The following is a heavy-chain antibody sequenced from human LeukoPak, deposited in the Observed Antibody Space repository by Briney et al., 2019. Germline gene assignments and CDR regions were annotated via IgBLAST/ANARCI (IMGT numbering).Heavy chain of an antibody. CDR3: ARVRDGYSTEGFDY. Sequence: PGGSLRLSCAASGLSFTNYWMHWVRQAPGKGLVWVSRINSDGTSTTYADSVKGRFTIPRDDAKNTLYLQMKSLRVEDTAVYYCARVRDGYSTEGFDYWGQGTLVTVSS. CDR2: INSDGTST. V-gene: IGHV3-74*01. J-gene: IGHJ4*02. CDR1: GLSFTNYW. D-gene: IGHD5-24*01.